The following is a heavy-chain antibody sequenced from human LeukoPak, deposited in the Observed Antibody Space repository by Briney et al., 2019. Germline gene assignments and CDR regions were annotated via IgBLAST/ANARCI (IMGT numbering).Heavy chain of an antibody. CDR3: AKVQRGSGYNMDFDF. V-gene: IGHV3-74*01. J-gene: IGHJ4*02. CDR2: VNSDGSST. CDR1: GFAFSSYW. D-gene: IGHD3-22*01. Sequence: GGSLRLSCAASGFAFSSYWLHWVRQAPGKGLVWVSRVNSDGSSTSYADSVKGRFTISRDNAKNTLYLQMNSLRAEDTAVYSCAKVQRGSGYNMDFDFWGQGTLVTVSS.